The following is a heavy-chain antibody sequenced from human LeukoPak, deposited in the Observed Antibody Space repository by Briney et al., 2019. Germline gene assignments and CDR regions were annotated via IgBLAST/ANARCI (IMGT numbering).Heavy chain of an antibody. CDR1: GGSFSGYY. J-gene: IGHJ4*02. V-gene: IGHV4-34*01. CDR3: ARARYNSSWYYFDY. CDR2: INHSGST. D-gene: IGHD6-13*01. Sequence: SETLSLTCAVYGGSFSGYYWSWIRQPPGKGLEWIGEINHSGSTNYNPSLKSRVTISVDTSKNQFSLKLSSVTAADTAVYYCARARYNSSWYYFDYWGQGTLVTVSS.